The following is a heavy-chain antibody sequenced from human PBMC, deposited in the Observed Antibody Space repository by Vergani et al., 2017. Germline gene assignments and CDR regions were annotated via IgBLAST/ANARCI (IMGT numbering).Heavy chain of an antibody. CDR1: GYTFTSYW. CDR3: ARQISGYSSTLGGGYYFDY. V-gene: IGHV5-51*01. D-gene: IGHD6-13*01. Sequence: EVPLVQSGAEVKKPGESLKISCKGSGYTFTSYWIGWVRQLPGKGLEWMGSIYPGDSDTRYSPSFQGQVTISADKSISTAYLQWSSLKASDTAMYYCARQISGYSSTLGGGYYFDYWGQGTLVTVSS. J-gene: IGHJ4*02. CDR2: IYPGDSDT.